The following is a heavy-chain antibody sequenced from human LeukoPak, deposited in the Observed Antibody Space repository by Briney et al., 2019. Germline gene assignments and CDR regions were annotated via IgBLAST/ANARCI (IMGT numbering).Heavy chain of an antibody. D-gene: IGHD6-13*01. CDR1: GGSINSGGYF. CDR2: MSYSGST. Sequence: PSETLSLTCTVSGGSINSGGYFWSWIRQHPGKGLEWIGCMSYSGSTYDNPSLKSRITMSLDASKNQFSLKLTSVTAADTAVYYCARDPMIAPDDFYYYGMDVWGQGTTVTVSS. J-gene: IGHJ6*02. CDR3: ARDPMIAPDDFYYYGMDV. V-gene: IGHV4-31*03.